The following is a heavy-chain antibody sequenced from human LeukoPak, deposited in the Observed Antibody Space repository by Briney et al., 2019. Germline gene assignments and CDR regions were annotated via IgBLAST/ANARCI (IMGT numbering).Heavy chain of an antibody. Sequence: SETLSLTCTVSGGYISSSSYYWGSIRQPSGKGLEWIGSISYTGSTYYNPSLKSRVSISADTSKNQFSLKLSSVTTADTAIYYCARSFGYSYGLPFDYWGQGNLVTVSS. CDR3: ARSFGYSYGLPFDY. CDR1: GGYISSSSYY. CDR2: ISYTGST. D-gene: IGHD5-18*01. V-gene: IGHV4-39*01. J-gene: IGHJ4*02.